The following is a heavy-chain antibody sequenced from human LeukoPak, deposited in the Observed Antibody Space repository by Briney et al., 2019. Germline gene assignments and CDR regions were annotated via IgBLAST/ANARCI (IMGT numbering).Heavy chain of an antibody. CDR2: IYYSGGA. V-gene: IGHV4-39*01. CDR1: GSSVRGSSFY. CDR3: VSTLRFLPYRRFDY. J-gene: IGHJ4*02. D-gene: IGHD3-3*01. Sequence: SQTLSLTCTVSGSSVRGSSFYWGWIRQPPGKGLEWIGSIYYSGGAYYNPSLKSRVTISGDASRNQFSLRLSSVTAADTAVYYCVSTLRFLPYRRFDYWGQGTLVTVSS.